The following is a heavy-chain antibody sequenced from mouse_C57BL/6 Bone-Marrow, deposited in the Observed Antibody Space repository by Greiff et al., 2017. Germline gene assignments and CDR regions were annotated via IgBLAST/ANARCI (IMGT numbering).Heavy chain of an antibody. Sequence: QVQLKESGPGLVQPSQSLSITCTVSGFSLTSYGVHWVRQSPGKGLEWLGVIWSGGSTDNNAAFISRLSISKDNSKSQVFFKMNSLQADDTALYYCATYTPWYFDVWGTGTTVTVSS. V-gene: IGHV2-2*01. J-gene: IGHJ1*03. CDR2: IWSGGST. D-gene: IGHD2-12*01. CDR3: ATYTPWYFDV. CDR1: GFSLTSYG.